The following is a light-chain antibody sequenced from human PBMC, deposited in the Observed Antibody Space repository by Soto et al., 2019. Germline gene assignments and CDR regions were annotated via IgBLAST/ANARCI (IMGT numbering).Light chain of an antibody. Sequence: QSVLTQPPSVSAAPGQKVTISCSGSSSNIGGNSVSWYQQLPGTAPKLLIYDDNKRPSGIPDRFSGSKSGTSATLGITGFQTGDKAEYYGGAWDSSLSAYVFGTGTKVTVL. CDR2: DDN. CDR3: GAWDSSLSAYV. J-gene: IGLJ1*01. V-gene: IGLV1-51*01. CDR1: SSNIGGNS.